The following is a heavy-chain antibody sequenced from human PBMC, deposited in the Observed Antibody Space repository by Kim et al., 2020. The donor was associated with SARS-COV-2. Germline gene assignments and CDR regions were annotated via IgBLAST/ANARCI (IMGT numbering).Heavy chain of an antibody. J-gene: IGHJ4*02. D-gene: IGHD5-18*01. CDR3: ARGGRYSYGYDY. Sequence: NYNPSLKSRVTISVDTSKNQFSLKLSSVTAADTAVYYCARGGRYSYGYDYWGQGTLVTVSS. V-gene: IGHV4-34*01.